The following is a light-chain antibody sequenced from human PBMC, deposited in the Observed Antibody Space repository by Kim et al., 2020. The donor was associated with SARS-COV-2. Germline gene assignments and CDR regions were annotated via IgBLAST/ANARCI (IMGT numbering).Light chain of an antibody. Sequence: DIQMTQSPSTLSASVGDSVTITCRASQSISSWLGWYQQKPGKAPKLLIYNASSLESGVPSRFSGSGSGTEFTLTISSLQPDDFATYYCQQYNSYSRTFGQGTKVDIK. CDR2: NAS. CDR1: QSISSW. J-gene: IGKJ1*01. V-gene: IGKV1-5*03. CDR3: QQYNSYSRT.